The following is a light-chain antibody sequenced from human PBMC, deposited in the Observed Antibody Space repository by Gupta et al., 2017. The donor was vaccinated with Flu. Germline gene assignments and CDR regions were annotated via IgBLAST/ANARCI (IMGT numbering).Light chain of an antibody. CDR2: EDN. J-gene: IGLJ2*01. CDR1: ALPKKY. Sequence: SYELTQPPSVSVSPGQTARITCPGDALPKKYAYWYQQKSGQAPMLVIYEDNKRPSGIPERFSGSSSGTMATLTISGAQEEDESDYYCYSTDSSGNHRVFGGGTKLTVL. V-gene: IGLV3-10*01. CDR3: YSTDSSGNHRV.